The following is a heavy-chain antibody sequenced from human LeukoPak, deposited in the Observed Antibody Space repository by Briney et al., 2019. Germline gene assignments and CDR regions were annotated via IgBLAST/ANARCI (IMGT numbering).Heavy chain of an antibody. D-gene: IGHD6-19*01. J-gene: IGHJ4*02. Sequence: SVKVSCKASGGTFSSYAISWVRQAPGQGLEWMGRIIPILGIANYAQKFQGRVTITADKSTSTAYMELSSLRSEDTAVYYCAGGEGLVWEYFDYWGQGTPVTVSS. CDR1: GGTFSSYA. V-gene: IGHV1-69*04. CDR2: IIPILGIA. CDR3: AGGEGLVWEYFDY.